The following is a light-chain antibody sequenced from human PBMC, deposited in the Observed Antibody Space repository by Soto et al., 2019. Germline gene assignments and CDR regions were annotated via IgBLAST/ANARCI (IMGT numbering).Light chain of an antibody. CDR2: DVS. J-gene: IGLJ1*01. V-gene: IGLV2-14*03. CDR3: CPKSTLSPHWA. Sequence: QSVLTQPASVSGSPGQSITISCTGTSSDVGGYNYVSWYQQHPGKAPKLMIYDVSDRPSGISNRFSASKSGNTASLTISGLQAEFYAKYYCCPKSTLSPHWAFG. CDR1: SSDVGGYNY.